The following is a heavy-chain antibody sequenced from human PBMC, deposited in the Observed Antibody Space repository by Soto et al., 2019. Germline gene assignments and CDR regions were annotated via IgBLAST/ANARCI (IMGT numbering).Heavy chain of an antibody. Sequence: QVHLVQSGAEVKKPGASVKVSCKASGYTFTSYGITWVRQAPGQGLEWMGWFSAHNGNTDYAQKLQGRVIVTRDTSTITAYMELRSLISDDTAVYYCARGRYGDYWGQGALVTVSS. CDR2: FSAHNGNT. V-gene: IGHV1-18*01. J-gene: IGHJ4*02. D-gene: IGHD1-1*01. CDR1: GYTFTSYG. CDR3: ARGRYGDY.